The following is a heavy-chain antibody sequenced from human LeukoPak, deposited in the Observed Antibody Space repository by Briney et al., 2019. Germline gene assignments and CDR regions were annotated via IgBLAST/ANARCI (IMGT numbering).Heavy chain of an antibody. J-gene: IGHJ4*02. D-gene: IGHD1-20*01. V-gene: IGHV5-51*01. CDR2: IYPIDSVS. Sequence: GESLKISGKTFGYTFTDFWIGWVRPMPGKGLEWMGVIYPIDSVSKYSPSFQGQVTISADKSINTAYLQWSSLKASDTGIYYCVRLWDNCFDYWGQGTLVTVSS. CDR3: VRLWDNCFDY. CDR1: GYTFTDFW.